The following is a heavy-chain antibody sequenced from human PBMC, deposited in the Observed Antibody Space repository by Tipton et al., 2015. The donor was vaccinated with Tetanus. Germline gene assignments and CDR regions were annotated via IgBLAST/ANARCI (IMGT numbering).Heavy chain of an antibody. D-gene: IGHD2-21*01. CDR2: IYYRGET. J-gene: IGHJ4*02. CDR3: ARANDEFPKKGPFDS. CDR1: GGSISGYY. V-gene: IGHV4-59*01. Sequence: LRLSCTVSGGSISGYYWTWMRQPPGKGLEWLGYIYYRGETNYNPSVSSRLTISLDTSENQVSLRLTSVTAADTAVYYCARANDEFPKKGPFDSWGQGSLVIVSS.